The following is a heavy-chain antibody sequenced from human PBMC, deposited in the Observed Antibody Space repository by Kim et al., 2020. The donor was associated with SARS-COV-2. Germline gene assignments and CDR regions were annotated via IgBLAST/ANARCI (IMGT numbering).Heavy chain of an antibody. J-gene: IGHJ6*02. Sequence: ASVKVSCKASGYTFTSYGISWVRQAPGQGLEWMGWINPNNGNTNYAQKLQGRVTMTRDTSTSTAYMELRSLRSDDTAVYYCARARGSYFNYYYGMDVWGQGTTVTVSS. CDR3: ARARGSYFNYYYGMDV. CDR1: GYTFTSYG. D-gene: IGHD1-26*01. CDR2: INPNNGNT. V-gene: IGHV1-18*04.